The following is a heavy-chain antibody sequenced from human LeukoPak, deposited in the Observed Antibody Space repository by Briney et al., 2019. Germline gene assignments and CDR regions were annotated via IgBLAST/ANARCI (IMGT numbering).Heavy chain of an antibody. J-gene: IGHJ6*02. CDR3: AKVRGVDDYYYGMDV. Sequence: GGSLRLSCAASGFTFSSYAMSWVRQAPGKGLEWVSTISGSGGSTYYADSVKGRFTISRDNSKNTLYLQMNSLRAEDTAVYYCAKVRGVDDYYYGMDVWGQGTTVTVSS. V-gene: IGHV3-23*01. D-gene: IGHD3-10*01. CDR1: GFTFSSYA. CDR2: ISGSGGST.